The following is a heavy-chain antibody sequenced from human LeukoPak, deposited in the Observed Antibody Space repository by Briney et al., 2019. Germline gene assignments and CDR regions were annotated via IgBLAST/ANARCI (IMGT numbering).Heavy chain of an antibody. V-gene: IGHV4-34*01. D-gene: IGHD6-19*01. CDR3: ARGGRSGLTY. CDR1: GGSFSGYY. J-gene: IGHJ4*02. CDR2: INHSGST. Sequence: SETLSLTCAVYGGSFSGYYWSWIRQPPGKGLEWIGEINHSGSTNYNPSLKSRVTISVDTSKNQFSLKLSSVTAADTAVYYRARGGRSGLTYWGQGTLVTVSS.